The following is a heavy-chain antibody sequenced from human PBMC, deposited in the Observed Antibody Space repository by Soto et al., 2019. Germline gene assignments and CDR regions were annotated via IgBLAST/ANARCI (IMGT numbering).Heavy chain of an antibody. CDR3: ARSYSSSWYDSYYYYGMDV. V-gene: IGHV3-11*01. CDR1: GFTFSDYY. D-gene: IGHD6-13*01. J-gene: IGHJ6*02. Sequence: GYLRLSCAASGFTFSDYYMSWIRQAPGKGLEWVSYISSSGSTIYYADSVKGRFTISRDNAKNSLYLQMNSLRAEDTAVYYCARSYSSSWYDSYYYYGMDVWGQGTTVTVSS. CDR2: ISSSGSTI.